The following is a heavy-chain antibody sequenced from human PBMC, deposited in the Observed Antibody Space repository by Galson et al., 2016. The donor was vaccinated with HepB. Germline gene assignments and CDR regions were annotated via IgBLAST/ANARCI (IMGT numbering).Heavy chain of an antibody. Sequence: SLRLSCAASGFTSINYWMSWVRQAPGKGLEWVGRTRNKANSYAAAYAASVKGRFTISRDDSKNTAYLQMNSLKTEDTAVYFCTRHLLYGGTSFDYWGQGTLVTVSS. J-gene: IGHJ4*02. CDR1: GFTSINYW. CDR2: TRNKANSYAA. CDR3: TRHLLYGGTSFDY. D-gene: IGHD4-23*01. V-gene: IGHV3-73*01.